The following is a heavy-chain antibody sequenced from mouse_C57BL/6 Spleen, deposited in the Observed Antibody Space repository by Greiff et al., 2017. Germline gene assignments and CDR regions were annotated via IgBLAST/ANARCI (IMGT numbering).Heavy chain of an antibody. V-gene: IGHV1-39*01. CDR2: INPNYGTT. CDR1: GYSFTDYN. D-gene: IGHD2-9*01. J-gene: IGHJ3*01. Sequence: VQLKQSGPELVKPGASVKISCKASGYSFTDYNMNWVKQSNGKSLEWIGVINPNYGTTSYNQKFKGKATLTVDQSSSTAYMQLNSLTSADSAVYYCARESSYGYDGAWFAYWGQGTLVTVSA. CDR3: ARESSYGYDGAWFAY.